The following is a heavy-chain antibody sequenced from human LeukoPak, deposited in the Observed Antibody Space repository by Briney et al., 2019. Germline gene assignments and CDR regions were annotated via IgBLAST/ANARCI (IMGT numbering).Heavy chain of an antibody. CDR2: IYYSGST. J-gene: IGHJ4*02. D-gene: IGHD4-17*01. Sequence: SETLSLTCTVSGGSISSGGYYWSWIRQHPGKGLEWIGYIYYSGSTYYNPSLKSRVTISVDTSKNQFSLKLSSVTAADTAVYYCARTLPPANGYGEGDYWGQGTLVTVSS. CDR1: GGSISSGGYY. V-gene: IGHV4-31*03. CDR3: ARTLPPANGYGEGDY.